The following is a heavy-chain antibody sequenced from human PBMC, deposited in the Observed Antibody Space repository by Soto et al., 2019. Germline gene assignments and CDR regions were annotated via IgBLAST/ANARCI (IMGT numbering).Heavy chain of an antibody. V-gene: IGHV3-74*01. D-gene: IGHD3-16*01. CDR1: GFTLSSYW. Sequence: RVSLRLSCVASGFTLSSYWMHWVRQAPGKGLVWVSRINSDGSSTSYADSVKGRFTISRDNAKNTLYLQMNSLRAEDTAVYYCARDRAPMLYDIWGQGTMVTVSS. CDR2: INSDGSST. J-gene: IGHJ3*02. CDR3: ARDRAPMLYDI.